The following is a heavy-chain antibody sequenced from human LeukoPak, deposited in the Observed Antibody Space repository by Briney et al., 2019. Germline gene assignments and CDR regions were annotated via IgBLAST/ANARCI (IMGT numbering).Heavy chain of an antibody. CDR3: VRDATGSTDY. Sequence: PGGSLRLSCAASGFTFSSYGMNWVRRAPGKGPEWVSYITSTSSHIYYADSVKGRFTISRDNGKNSLYLQMNSLRAEDTALYYCVRDATGSTDYWGQGTLVTVSS. CDR1: GFTFSSYG. J-gene: IGHJ4*02. CDR2: ITSTSSHI. D-gene: IGHD1-26*01. V-gene: IGHV3-48*01.